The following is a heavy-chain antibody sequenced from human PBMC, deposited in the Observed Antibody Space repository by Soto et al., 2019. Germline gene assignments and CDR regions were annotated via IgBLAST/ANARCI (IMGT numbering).Heavy chain of an antibody. J-gene: IGHJ4*02. D-gene: IGHD6-19*01. Sequence: EVQLLESGGGLVQPGGSLRLSCAASGFTFSTYAMSWVRQAPGKGLEWVSAISGSGGSTNYADSVKGRFSISRDNSKNTLYLQMSSLRAEDTAVYYCATDLGYSSGWYDFDYWGQGTLVTVSS. CDR1: GFTFSTYA. CDR2: ISGSGGST. CDR3: ATDLGYSSGWYDFDY. V-gene: IGHV3-23*01.